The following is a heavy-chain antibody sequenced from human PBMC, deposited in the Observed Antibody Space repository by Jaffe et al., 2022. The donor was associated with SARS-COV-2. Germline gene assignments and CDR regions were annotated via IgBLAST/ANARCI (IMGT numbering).Heavy chain of an antibody. D-gene: IGHD3-10*01. CDR3: ASPSGILTGGNTVLTSAPFDI. CDR1: GLSFSRYW. CDR2: IKPDGGEK. J-gene: IGHJ3*02. Sequence: EVQLLQSGGGLVQPGGSLRLSCVASGLSFSRYWMSWVRQAPGKGLEWVANIKPDGGEKYYVDSVKGRFTISRDNVKKSFFLQMNSLRAEDTAVYYCASPSGILTGGNTVLTSAPFDIWGQGTVVTVSS. V-gene: IGHV3-7*01.